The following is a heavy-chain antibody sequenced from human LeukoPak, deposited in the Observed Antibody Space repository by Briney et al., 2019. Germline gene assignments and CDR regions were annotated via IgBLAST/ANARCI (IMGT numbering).Heavy chain of an antibody. V-gene: IGHV3-11*04. J-gene: IGHJ4*02. CDR3: ARAGSGSSPFDY. Sequence: PGGSLRLSCAASGFTVSSNYMSWIRQAPGKGLEWVSYISSSGSTIYYADSVKGRFTISRDNAKNSLYLQMNSLRAEDTAVYYCARAGSGSSPFDYWGQGTLVTVSS. CDR1: GFTVSSNY. D-gene: IGHD6-6*01. CDR2: ISSSGSTI.